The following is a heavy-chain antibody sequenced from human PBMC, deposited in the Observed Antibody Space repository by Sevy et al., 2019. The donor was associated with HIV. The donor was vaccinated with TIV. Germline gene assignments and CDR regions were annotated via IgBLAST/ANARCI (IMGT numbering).Heavy chain of an antibody. Sequence: ASVKVSCKASGYYFTGYYVHWVRQAPGQGLEWMGWINPNGGSTNIGQKFHGRVTMSRDTSITTAYMELTRLRSNDTGVYFCARSVYGSGTYLNDYWGQGTLVTVSS. J-gene: IGHJ4*02. CDR3: ARSVYGSGTYLNDY. V-gene: IGHV1-2*02. CDR2: INPNGGST. D-gene: IGHD3-10*01. CDR1: GYYFTGYY.